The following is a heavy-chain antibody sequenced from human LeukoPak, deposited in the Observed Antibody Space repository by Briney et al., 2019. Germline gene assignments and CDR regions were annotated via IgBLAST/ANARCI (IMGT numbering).Heavy chain of an antibody. J-gene: IGHJ4*02. CDR3: ASMGFGPLDY. V-gene: IGHV3-64*01. D-gene: IGHD3-10*01. Sequence: GGSLRLSCAASGFTFSSYAMHWVRQAPGKGLEYVSAISSNGGSTYYANSVKGRFTISRDNSKNTLYLQMGSLRAEDTAVYYCASMGFGPLDYWGQGTLVTVSS. CDR2: ISSNGGST. CDR1: GFTFSSYA.